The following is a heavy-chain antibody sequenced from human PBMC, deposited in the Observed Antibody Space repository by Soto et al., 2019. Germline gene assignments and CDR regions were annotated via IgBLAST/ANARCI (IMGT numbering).Heavy chain of an antibody. CDR3: ARGGDNHSGELDY. CDR1: GGTFSSYA. V-gene: IGHV1-69*01. CDR2: SIPIFGTA. J-gene: IGHJ4*02. D-gene: IGHD2-21*01. Sequence: QVQLVQSGAEVKKPGSSVKVSCKASGGTFSSYAISWVRQAPGQGLEWMGGSIPIFGTANYAQKFQGRVTITADESTSNDYMELSSLRSADKAVYYCARGGDNHSGELDYWGQGTLVTVSS.